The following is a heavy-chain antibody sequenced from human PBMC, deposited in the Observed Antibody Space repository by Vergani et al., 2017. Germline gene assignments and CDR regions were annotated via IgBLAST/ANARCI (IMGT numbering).Heavy chain of an antibody. V-gene: IGHV3-9*01. J-gene: IGHJ3*02. CDR2: ISWNSGSI. D-gene: IGHD3-22*01. CDR3: AKTHDFYYDSSGYYYVGAFDI. Sequence: EVQLVESGGGLVQPGRSLRLSCAASGFTFDDYAMHWVRQAPGKGLEWVSGISWNSGSIGYADSVKGRFTISRDNAKNSLYLQMNSLRAEDTALYCCAKTHDFYYDSSGYYYVGAFDIWGQGTMVTVSS. CDR1: GFTFDDYA.